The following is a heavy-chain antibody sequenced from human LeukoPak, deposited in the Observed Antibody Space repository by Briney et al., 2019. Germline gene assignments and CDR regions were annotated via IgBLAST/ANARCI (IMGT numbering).Heavy chain of an antibody. Sequence: SETLSLTCAVYGGSFSGYYCSWIRQPPGKGLEWIGEINHSGSTNYNPSLKSRVTISVDTSKNQFSLKLSSVTAADTAVYYCARNPHYDYVWGSYRSPYFDYWGQGTLVTVSS. D-gene: IGHD3-16*02. CDR2: INHSGST. CDR1: GGSFSGYY. J-gene: IGHJ4*02. CDR3: ARNPHYDYVWGSYRSPYFDY. V-gene: IGHV4-34*01.